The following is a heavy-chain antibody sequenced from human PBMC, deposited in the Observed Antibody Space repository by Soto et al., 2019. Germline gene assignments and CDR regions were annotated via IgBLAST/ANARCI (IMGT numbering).Heavy chain of an antibody. CDR2: IKSKRDGGTT. V-gene: IGHV3-15*01. CDR1: GFWFGSAW. J-gene: IGHJ4*02. D-gene: IGHD1-1*01. CDR3: VEGWNDF. Sequence: HLVESGGDLVKPGGSLSLSWAASGFWFGSAWLGWVRQAPGKGLEWVGRIKSKRDGGTTDYAPPVKGRFVISRDDSKNTLYLQMNSLKTDDTAVYYCVEGWNDFWGQGTLVAVSS.